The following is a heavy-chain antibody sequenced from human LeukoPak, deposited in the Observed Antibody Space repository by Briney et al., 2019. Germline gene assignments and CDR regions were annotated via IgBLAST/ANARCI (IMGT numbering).Heavy chain of an antibody. D-gene: IGHD3-22*01. CDR1: GFIVNSNY. V-gene: IGHV3-53*01. J-gene: IGHJ3*01. CDR2: IYSDGST. CDR3: ARGVTVRGGPFDV. Sequence: GGSLKLSCAASGFIVNSNYMNWVRQAPGKGLEWVSLIYSDGSTYYADSVKGRFIISRDNSKNSLDLQMNSVRAEDTAVYHCARGVTVRGGPFDVWGQGTMVIVSS.